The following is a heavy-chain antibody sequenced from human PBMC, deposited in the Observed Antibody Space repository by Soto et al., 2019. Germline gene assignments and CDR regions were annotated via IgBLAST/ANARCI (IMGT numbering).Heavy chain of an antibody. CDR1: GFRFANAW. CDR2: MKSMTDGGTT. CDR3: LTERGAALYNGYARDDH. J-gene: IGHJ5*02. D-gene: IGHD5-12*01. Sequence: EVQLLQSGGGLVKPGESLTLSCAGSGFRFANAWLSWVRQAPGKGLEWVGRMKSMTDGGTTDLAAPVKGRFSISRDESKNTWYLRMTNVKVEDTALDYCLTERGAALYNGYARDDHWGQGTRVTVSS. V-gene: IGHV3-15*01.